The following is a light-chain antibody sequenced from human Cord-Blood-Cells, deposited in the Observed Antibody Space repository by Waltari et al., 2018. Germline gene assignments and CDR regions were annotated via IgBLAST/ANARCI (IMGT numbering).Light chain of an antibody. V-gene: IGKV3-11*01. CDR1: QSVSSY. J-gene: IGKJ5*01. Sequence: EIVLTQSPATLSLSPGERATLSCRASQSVSSYLAWYQQKPGQAPRLLIYDASNRATGIPARVSGSGSGTDFTRTISSLEPEDFAVYYCQQRSNWPPITFGQGTRLEIK. CDR2: DAS. CDR3: QQRSNWPPIT.